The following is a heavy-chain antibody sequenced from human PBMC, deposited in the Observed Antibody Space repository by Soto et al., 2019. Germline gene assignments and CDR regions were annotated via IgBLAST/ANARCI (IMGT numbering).Heavy chain of an antibody. Sequence: QVQLVQSGAEVKKPGASVKVSCKASGYTFTSYGISWVRQAPGQGLEWMGWISAYNGNTNYAQKLQGRVTMTTDTXTXTXXMELRSLRSDDTAVYYCARVAYYDILTGYPNWFDPWGQGTLVTVSS. V-gene: IGHV1-18*01. D-gene: IGHD3-9*01. CDR1: GYTFTSYG. CDR3: ARVAYYDILTGYPNWFDP. CDR2: ISAYNGNT. J-gene: IGHJ5*02.